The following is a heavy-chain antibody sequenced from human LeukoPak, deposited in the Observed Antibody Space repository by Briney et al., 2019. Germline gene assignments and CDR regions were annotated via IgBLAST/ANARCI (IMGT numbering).Heavy chain of an antibody. Sequence: PGGSLRLSCAASGFTFSSYAMHWVRQAPGKGLEWVAVISYDGSNKYYADSVKGRFTISRDNSKNTLYLQMNSLRAEDTAVYYCASFIVATIVDSYWGQGTLVTVSS. J-gene: IGHJ4*02. CDR3: ASFIVATIVDSY. CDR2: ISYDGSNK. D-gene: IGHD5-12*01. CDR1: GFTFSSYA. V-gene: IGHV3-30*04.